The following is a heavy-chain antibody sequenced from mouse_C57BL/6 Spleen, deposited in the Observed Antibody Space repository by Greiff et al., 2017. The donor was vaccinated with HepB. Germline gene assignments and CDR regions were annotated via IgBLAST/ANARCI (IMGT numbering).Heavy chain of an antibody. J-gene: IGHJ1*03. V-gene: IGHV1-81*01. CDR2: IYPRSGNT. D-gene: IGHD1-1*01. Sequence: VQLQQSGAELARPGASVKLSCKASGYTFTSYGISWVKQRTGQGLEWIGEIYPRSGNTYYNEKFKGKATLTADKSSSTAYMELRSLTSEDSAVYFCARKIYYGSSHDWYFDVWGTGTTVTVSS. CDR3: ARKIYYGSSHDWYFDV. CDR1: GYTFTSYG.